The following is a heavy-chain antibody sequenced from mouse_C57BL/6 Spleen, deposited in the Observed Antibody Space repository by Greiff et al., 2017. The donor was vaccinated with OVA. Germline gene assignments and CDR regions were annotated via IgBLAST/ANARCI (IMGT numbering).Heavy chain of an antibody. Sequence: EVQLQQSGPELVKPGASVKMSCKASGYTFTDYNMHWVKQSHGKSLEWIGYINPNNGGTSYNQKFKGKATLTVNKSSSTAYMELRSLTSEDSAVYYCAREAAQATWEFAYWGQGTLVTVSA. CDR3: AREAAQATWEFAY. CDR2: INPNNGGT. CDR1: GYTFTDYN. J-gene: IGHJ3*01. D-gene: IGHD3-2*02. V-gene: IGHV1-22*01.